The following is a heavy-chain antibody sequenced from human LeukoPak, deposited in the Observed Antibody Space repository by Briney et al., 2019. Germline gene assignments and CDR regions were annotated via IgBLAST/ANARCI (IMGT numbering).Heavy chain of an antibody. CDR2: VNLQGST. Sequence: PSETLSLTCGVSGGSITNTNYWTWVRQPPGKGLEWIGEVNLQGSTNYNPSLMGRVAISVVTSENHISLQLTSVTAADTAVYYCAREGGPYRPLDYSGQGTLVTVSS. CDR1: GGSITNTNY. J-gene: IGHJ4*02. V-gene: IGHV4-4*02. CDR3: AREGGPYRPLDY.